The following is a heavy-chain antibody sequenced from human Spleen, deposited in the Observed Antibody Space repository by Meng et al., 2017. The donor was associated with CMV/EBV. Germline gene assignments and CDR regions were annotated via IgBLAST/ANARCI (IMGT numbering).Heavy chain of an antibody. CDR3: ARLGSYTYYYYGMDV. D-gene: IGHD1-26*01. V-gene: IGHV3-23*03. CDR2: IYSGGSAT. J-gene: IGHJ6*02. Sequence: GGSLRLSCAASGFAFSTDAMTWVRQAPGKGLEWVSVIYSGGSATYHADSVKGRFNISRDNSKNMVYLHMNSLRADDTAIYYCARLGSYTYYYYGMDVWGQGTTVTVSS. CDR1: GFAFSTDA.